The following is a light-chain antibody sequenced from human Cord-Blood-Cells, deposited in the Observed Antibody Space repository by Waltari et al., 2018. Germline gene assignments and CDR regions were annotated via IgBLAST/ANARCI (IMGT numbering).Light chain of an antibody. J-gene: IGKJ3*01. CDR3: QQSYSTPVT. CDR2: AAS. V-gene: IGKV1-39*01. CDR1: QSISSY. Sequence: DIQMTQSPSSLSASVGDRVTITCRASQSISSYLNWYQQKPGKAPKLLIYAASSLQSGVPSRCSGSGSGTDFTLTISSLQPEDVATYYCQQSYSTPVTFGPGTKVDI.